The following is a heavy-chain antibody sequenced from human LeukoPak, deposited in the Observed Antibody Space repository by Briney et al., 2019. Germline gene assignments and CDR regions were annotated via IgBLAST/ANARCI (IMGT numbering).Heavy chain of an antibody. Sequence: PGGSLRLSCAASGFSFDDNAMYWVRQTPGKGLEWVSFISGDGATTYYADSVKGRFNISRDNSKRSLYLQMNSLRSEDSALYYCARDNQRGGFQHWGQGTLVTVSS. J-gene: IGHJ1*01. CDR2: ISGDGATT. V-gene: IGHV3-43*02. D-gene: IGHD3-16*01. CDR1: GFSFDDNA. CDR3: ARDNQRGGFQH.